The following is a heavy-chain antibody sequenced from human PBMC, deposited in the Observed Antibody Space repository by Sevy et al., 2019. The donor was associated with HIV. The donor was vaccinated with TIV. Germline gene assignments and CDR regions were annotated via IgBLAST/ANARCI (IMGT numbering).Heavy chain of an antibody. J-gene: IGHJ5*02. Sequence: ASVKVSCKASGYTFTSYGISWVRQAPGQGPEWMGWISAYNGNTNYAQKLQGRVTMTTDTSTSTAYMELRSLRSDDTAVYYCARDGDCSSTSCYGWFDPWGQGTLVTVSS. CDR2: ISAYNGNT. V-gene: IGHV1-18*01. CDR1: GYTFTSYG. D-gene: IGHD2-2*01. CDR3: ARDGDCSSTSCYGWFDP.